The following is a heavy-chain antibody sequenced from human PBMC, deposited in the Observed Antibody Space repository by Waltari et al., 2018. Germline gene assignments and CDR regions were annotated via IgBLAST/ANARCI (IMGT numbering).Heavy chain of an antibody. Sequence: QVQLQQWGAGLMKPSETLSLTCAVYGGSFSGYYWTWIRQPPGKGLEWIGEINDSGSTNYNSSLKARVSISVDTSKNQFSLKLTSVTAADTALYYCARHGRIRAVALIDYWGQGTLVTVSS. D-gene: IGHD2-15*01. J-gene: IGHJ4*02. CDR2: INDSGST. CDR3: ARHGRIRAVALIDY. V-gene: IGHV4-34*01. CDR1: GGSFSGYY.